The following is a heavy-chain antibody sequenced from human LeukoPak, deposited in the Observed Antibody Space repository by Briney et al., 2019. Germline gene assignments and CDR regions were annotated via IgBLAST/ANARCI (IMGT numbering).Heavy chain of an antibody. CDR3: AKEPYDSSGYYFFSPDY. CDR1: GFTFSSYG. CDR2: IRYDGSNK. Sequence: GGSLRLSCAASGFTFSSYGMHWVRQAPGKGLEWVAFIRYDGSNKYYADSVNGRFTISRDSYKNTLYLQMNSLRAEDTAVYYCAKEPYDSSGYYFFSPDYWGQGTLVTVSS. D-gene: IGHD3-22*01. V-gene: IGHV3-30*02. J-gene: IGHJ4*02.